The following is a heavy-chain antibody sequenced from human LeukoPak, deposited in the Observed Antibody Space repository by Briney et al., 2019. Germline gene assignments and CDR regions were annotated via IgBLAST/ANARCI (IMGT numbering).Heavy chain of an antibody. D-gene: IGHD3-9*01. J-gene: IGHJ4*02. Sequence: SETLSLTCTVSGGSINNYYWSWIRQPPGKGLELIGFIHYSGSTNYNPSLKSRVTMSVDTSKIQSSVKVDSVTAADTAVYYGARRSGYYDGFDYWGQGTLVTVSS. V-gene: IGHV4-59*08. CDR3: ARRSGYYDGFDY. CDR1: GGSINNYY. CDR2: IHYSGST.